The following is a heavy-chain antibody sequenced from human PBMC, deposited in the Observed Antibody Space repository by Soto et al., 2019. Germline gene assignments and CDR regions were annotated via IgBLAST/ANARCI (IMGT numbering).Heavy chain of an antibody. J-gene: IGHJ6*02. CDR2: INAGNGNT. V-gene: IGHV1-3*01. CDR3: AGHSGYDWFYYYYYGMDV. CDR1: GYTFTSYA. D-gene: IGHD5-12*01. Sequence: ASVKVSCKASGYTFTSYAMHWVRQAPGQRLEWMGWINAGNGNTKYSQKFQGRVTITRDTSASTAYMELSSLRSEDTAVYYCAGHSGYDWFYYYYYGMDVWGQGTTVTVSS.